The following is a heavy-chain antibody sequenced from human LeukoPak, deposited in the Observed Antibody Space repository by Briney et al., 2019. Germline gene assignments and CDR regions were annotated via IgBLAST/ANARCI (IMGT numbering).Heavy chain of an antibody. CDR1: GFTFRSYS. D-gene: IGHD5-12*01. J-gene: IGHJ5*02. CDR2: IRGGADDT. Sequence: GGSLRLSCAASGFTFRSYSMAWVRLAPGKGLEWVSVIRGGADDTSYADSVKGRFTISRDSSKNTLFLQMDGLRVEDTAVYYCATSGFSGYDHPSWGQGTLVTVSS. CDR3: ATSGFSGYDHPS. V-gene: IGHV3-23*01.